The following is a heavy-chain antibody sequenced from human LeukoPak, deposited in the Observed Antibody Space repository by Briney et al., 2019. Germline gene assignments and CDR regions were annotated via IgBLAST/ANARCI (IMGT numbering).Heavy chain of an antibody. J-gene: IGHJ5*02. Sequence: GEPLKISCKGSGYSFTNFWIGWVRQMPGKGLEWMGVISPGDSGIRYSPSFQGQVTISVDKSISTAYLQWSSLKASDSAMYYCAAGGASAPWGQGTLVTVSS. CDR3: AAGGASAP. CDR2: ISPGDSGI. D-gene: IGHD3-16*01. CDR1: GYSFTNFW. V-gene: IGHV5-51*01.